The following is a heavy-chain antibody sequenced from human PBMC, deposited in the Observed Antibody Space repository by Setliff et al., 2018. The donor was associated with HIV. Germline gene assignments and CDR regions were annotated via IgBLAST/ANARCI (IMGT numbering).Heavy chain of an antibody. CDR2: ISANDGST. CDR3: AKTREINNFWSGIDY. D-gene: IGHD3-3*01. Sequence: GSLRLSCAASGFTFSTYAMSWVRQVPGKGLERVSGISANDGSTFYADSVKGRFTISRDNSKNTLYLRMNSLRAEDTAVYYCAKTREINNFWSGIDYWGQGTLVTVSS. V-gene: IGHV3-23*01. J-gene: IGHJ4*02. CDR1: GFTFSTYA.